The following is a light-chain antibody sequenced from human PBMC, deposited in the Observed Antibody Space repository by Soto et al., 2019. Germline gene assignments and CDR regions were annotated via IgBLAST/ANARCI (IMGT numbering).Light chain of an antibody. CDR2: EVI. J-gene: IGLJ2*01. CDR3: CSYAGSTTLV. CDR1: SSDVGSYNL. V-gene: IGLV2-23*02. Sequence: QSAMTQPASVSGSPGQSITISCTGTSSDVGSYNLVSWYQQHPGKAPKVIIYEVIKRPSGVSNRFSGSKSGNTASLTISGLQAEDEADYYCCSYAGSTTLVFGGGTKLTVL.